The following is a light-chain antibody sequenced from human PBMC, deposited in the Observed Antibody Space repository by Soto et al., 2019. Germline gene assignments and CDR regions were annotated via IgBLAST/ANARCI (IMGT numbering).Light chain of an antibody. Sequence: DIQMTQSPSSLSASVGDEVTITCRASQSISSYLNWYQQKPGKAPKLLIYASSSLQSGVPSRFSGSGSGTDFTLTISSLQPEDFATYYCQQSYTTPRTFGQGTGVEIK. CDR3: QQSYTTPRT. V-gene: IGKV1-39*01. J-gene: IGKJ1*01. CDR2: ASS. CDR1: QSISSY.